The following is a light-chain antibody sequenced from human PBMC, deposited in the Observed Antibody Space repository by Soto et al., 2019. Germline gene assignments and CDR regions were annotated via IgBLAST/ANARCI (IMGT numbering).Light chain of an antibody. V-gene: IGKV3-11*01. CDR3: QQRSDWPLT. CDR2: DAS. Sequence: EIVLTQSPATLSLSPGERATLSGRASQSRSSYLAWYQQRRGQAPRLLIYDASRRATGIPARFSGSGSGTDFTLIIISLEPEDFAVYYCQQRSDWPLTFGGGTKVEIK. J-gene: IGKJ4*01. CDR1: QSRSSY.